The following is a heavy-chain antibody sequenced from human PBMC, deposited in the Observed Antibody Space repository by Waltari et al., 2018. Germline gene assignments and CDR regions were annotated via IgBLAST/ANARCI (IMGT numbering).Heavy chain of an antibody. J-gene: IGHJ4*02. D-gene: IGHD2-2*01. Sequence: QVQLVQSGAEVKKPGASVKVSCKASGYTFTGYYMHWVRQAPGQGLEWMGWINPNSGGTNYAQKFQGRVTMTRDTSISTAYMELSRLRSDDTAVYYCARRGGFRSSTSLYYFDYWGQGTLVTVSS. CDR1: GYTFTGYY. CDR2: INPNSGGT. CDR3: ARRGGFRSSTSLYYFDY. V-gene: IGHV1-2*02.